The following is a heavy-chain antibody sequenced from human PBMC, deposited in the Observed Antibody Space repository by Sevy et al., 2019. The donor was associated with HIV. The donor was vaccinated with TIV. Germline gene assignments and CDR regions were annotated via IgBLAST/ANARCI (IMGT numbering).Heavy chain of an antibody. V-gene: IGHV1-69*13. CDR3: ARGGGAGWCYCWY. Sequence: ASVKVSCKASGGTFSSYGISWVRQAPGQGLEWMGGIIPILGTVNYAQKFQGRVTITADESTKTAYMDLSSRCSEDPAVYYCARGGGAGWCYCWYRGQETLVTVSS. CDR2: IIPILGTV. J-gene: IGHJ4*02. CDR1: GGTFSSYG. D-gene: IGHD2-15*01.